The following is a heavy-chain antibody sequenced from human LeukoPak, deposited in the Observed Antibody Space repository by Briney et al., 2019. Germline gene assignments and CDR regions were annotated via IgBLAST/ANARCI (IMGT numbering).Heavy chain of an antibody. Sequence: ASVKVSCKASGYTFTSYGISWVRQAPGQGLEWMGWTSAYNGNTNYAQKLQGRVTMTTDTSTSTAYMELRSLRSDDTAVYYCARALLGYSSGWYSSNSDYWGQGTLVTVSS. D-gene: IGHD6-19*01. V-gene: IGHV1-18*01. J-gene: IGHJ4*02. CDR3: ARALLGYSSGWYSSNSDY. CDR1: GYTFTSYG. CDR2: TSAYNGNT.